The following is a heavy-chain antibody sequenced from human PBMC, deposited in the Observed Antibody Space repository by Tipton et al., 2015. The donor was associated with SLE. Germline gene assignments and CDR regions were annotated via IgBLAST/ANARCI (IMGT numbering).Heavy chain of an antibody. D-gene: IGHD3-10*01. Sequence: TLSLTCIVSGGSISSSSYYWGWIRQPPGKGLEWIGSIYYSGSTYYNPSLKSRVTISVDTSKNQFSLRLSSVTAADTAVYYCARERSMVGAFDIWGQGTMVTVSS. CDR1: GGSISSSSYY. V-gene: IGHV4-39*07. CDR3: ARERSMVGAFDI. CDR2: IYYSGST. J-gene: IGHJ3*02.